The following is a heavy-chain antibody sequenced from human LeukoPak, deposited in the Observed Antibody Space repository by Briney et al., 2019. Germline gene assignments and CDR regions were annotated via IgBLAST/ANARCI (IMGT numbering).Heavy chain of an antibody. V-gene: IGHV4-39*01. CDR3: ARLHSTHSSNS. J-gene: IGHJ4*02. CDR2: IYSSGST. CDR1: GGSIDSSSYY. D-gene: IGHD6-13*01. Sequence: SETLSLTCTVSGGSIDSSSYYRGWIRQPPGKGLEWIGSIYSSGSTYYNPSLKSRVTISVDTSKNQFSLRLSPVTAADTAVYYCARLHSTHSSNSWGQGTLVTVSS.